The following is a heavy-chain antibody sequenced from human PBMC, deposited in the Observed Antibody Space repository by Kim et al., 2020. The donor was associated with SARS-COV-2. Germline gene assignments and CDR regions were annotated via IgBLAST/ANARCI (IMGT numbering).Heavy chain of an antibody. D-gene: IGHD2-15*01. J-gene: IGHJ3*02. Sequence: GGSLRLSCAASGFTFDDYAMHWVRQAPGKGLEWVSGISWNSGSIGYADSVKGRFTISRDNAKNSLYLQMNSLRAEDTALYYCAKSVSAANNDAVDIWGQGTMVTVSS. V-gene: IGHV3-9*01. CDR1: GFTFDDYA. CDR2: ISWNSGSI. CDR3: AKSVSAANNDAVDI.